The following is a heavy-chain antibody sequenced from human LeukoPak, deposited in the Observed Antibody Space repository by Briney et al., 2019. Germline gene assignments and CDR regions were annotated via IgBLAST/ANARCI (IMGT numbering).Heavy chain of an antibody. D-gene: IGHD6-13*01. J-gene: IGHJ2*01. CDR2: ISGSGGST. V-gene: IGHV3-23*01. CDR3: AKAATGDWYFDL. Sequence: GGSLRLSCAASGFTFCSYAMSWVRQAPGKGLEWVSAISGSGGSTYYADSVKGRFTISRDNSKNTLYLQVNSLRAEDTAVYYCAKAATGDWYFDLWGRGTLVTVSS. CDR1: GFTFCSYA.